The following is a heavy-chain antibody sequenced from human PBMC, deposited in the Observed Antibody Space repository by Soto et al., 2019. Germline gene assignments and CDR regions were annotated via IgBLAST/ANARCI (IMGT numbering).Heavy chain of an antibody. J-gene: IGHJ4*02. CDR3: ARVRTITMVRGVIIYYFDY. CDR2: IYYSGST. Sequence: TSETLSLTCTVSGGSISSYYWSWIRQPPGKGLEWIGYIYYSGSTNYNPSLKSRVTISVDTSKNQFSLKLSSVTAADTAVYYCARVRTITMVRGVIIYYFDYWGQGTLVTVSS. D-gene: IGHD3-10*01. V-gene: IGHV4-59*01. CDR1: GGSISSYY.